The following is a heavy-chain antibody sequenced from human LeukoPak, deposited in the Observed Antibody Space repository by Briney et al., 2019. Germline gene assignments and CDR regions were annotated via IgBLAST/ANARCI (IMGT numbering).Heavy chain of an antibody. CDR1: GFTFSSYS. V-gene: IGHV3-21*01. Sequence: PGGSLRLSCAASGFTFSSYSMNWVRQAPGKGLEWVSSISSSSSYIYYADSVKGRFTISRDNAKNSLYLQMNSLRAEDTAVYYCARVAEYSSSLTDHVDYWGQGTLVTVSS. CDR2: ISSSSSYI. J-gene: IGHJ4*02. D-gene: IGHD6-6*01. CDR3: ARVAEYSSSLTDHVDY.